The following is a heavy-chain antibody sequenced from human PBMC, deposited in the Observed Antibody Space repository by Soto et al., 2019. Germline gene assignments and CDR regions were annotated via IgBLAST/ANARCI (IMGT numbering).Heavy chain of an antibody. J-gene: IGHJ4*02. V-gene: IGHV3-23*01. Sequence: PGGSLRLSCAASGFTFSSYARSRVRQAPGKGLEWVSTISDSGGSTYYADSVKGRFTISRDNSKNTLYLQMNSLRAEDTAVYYCAFSSSPFDYWGQGTLVTVSS. CDR2: ISDSGGST. CDR1: GFTFSSYA. CDR3: AFSSSPFDY.